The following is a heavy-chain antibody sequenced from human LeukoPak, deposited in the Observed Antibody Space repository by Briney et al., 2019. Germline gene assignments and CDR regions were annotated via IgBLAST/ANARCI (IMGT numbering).Heavy chain of an antibody. D-gene: IGHD3-9*01. J-gene: IGHJ4*02. CDR2: INPNIGGT. CDR3: TRDTGILRYLDFLSEFDY. CDR1: GYTFTGYY. V-gene: IGHV1-2*02. Sequence: ASVKVSCKASGYTFTGYYMHWVRQAPGQGLEWMGWINPNIGGTKYARKFQGRVTMTRDTSINTAYMELSRLRSDDTAVYYCTRDTGILRYLDFLSEFDYWGQGTLVTVSS.